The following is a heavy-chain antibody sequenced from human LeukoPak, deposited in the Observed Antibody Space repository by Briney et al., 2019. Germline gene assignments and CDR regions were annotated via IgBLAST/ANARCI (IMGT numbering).Heavy chain of an antibody. Sequence: GGSLRLSRAASGFIFSGYEMNWVRQAPGKGLEWLSYITRSGSTIYYADSVKGRFTISRDNAKKSLYLQMNSLRAEDTALYYCARASPMEGMFYYYMDVWGKGTPVTVSS. CDR2: ITRSGSTI. J-gene: IGHJ6*03. V-gene: IGHV3-48*03. CDR3: ARASPMEGMFYYYMDV. D-gene: IGHD1-1*01. CDR1: GFIFSGYE.